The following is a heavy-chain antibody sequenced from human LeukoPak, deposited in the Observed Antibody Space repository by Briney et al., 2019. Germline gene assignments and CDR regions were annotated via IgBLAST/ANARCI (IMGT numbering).Heavy chain of an antibody. CDR3: ARDFGYYGSGSRNYYYYGMDV. D-gene: IGHD3-10*01. J-gene: IGHJ6*04. CDR2: IYYSGST. Sequence: SETLTLTCAASGCTISSYYWNWVRQPPGKGLEWIGYIYYSGSTKYNPSLESRVTISVDTSKNQFSLKLSSVTAADTAVYYCARDFGYYGSGSRNYYYYGMDVWGKGTTVTVSS. V-gene: IGHV4-59*01. CDR1: GCTISSYY.